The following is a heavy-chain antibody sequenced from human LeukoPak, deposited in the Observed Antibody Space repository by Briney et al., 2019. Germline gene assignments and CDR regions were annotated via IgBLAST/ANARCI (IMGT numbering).Heavy chain of an antibody. CDR3: ARGPPDTYDTVTKEFDP. D-gene: IGHD4-11*01. CDR1: GYTFTTYD. Sequence: GASVKVSCKTSGYTFTTYDINWVRQATGQGLEWMGWMNPNSGNTGYAQKFQGRVTITRNTSISTAYMELSSLRSEDTAVYYCARGPPDTYDTVTKEFDPWGQGTLVTVSS. V-gene: IGHV1-8*01. CDR2: MNPNSGNT. J-gene: IGHJ5*02.